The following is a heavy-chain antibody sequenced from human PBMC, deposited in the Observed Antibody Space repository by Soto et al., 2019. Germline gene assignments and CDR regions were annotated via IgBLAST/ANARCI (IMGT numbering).Heavy chain of an antibody. J-gene: IGHJ5*01. CDR1: GGSISNYY. D-gene: IGHD6-13*01. V-gene: IGHV4-4*07. CDR3: ARQTTYSSSWYDY. Sequence: QVQLQESGPGLVKPSETLSLTCTVSGGSISNYYWTWIRQPAGKGLEWIGRIYTSGSTNYNPSLKSRVTMSVASSKNPFSLKLSSVTAADPALYYCARQTTYSSSWYDYWGHGTLVTVSS. CDR2: IYTSGST.